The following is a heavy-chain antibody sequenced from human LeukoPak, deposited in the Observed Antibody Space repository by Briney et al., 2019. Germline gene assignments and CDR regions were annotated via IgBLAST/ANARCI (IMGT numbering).Heavy chain of an antibody. CDR1: GGTFSSYA. J-gene: IGHJ6*03. Sequence: SVKVSCKASGGTFSSYAISWVRQAPGQGLEWMGGIIPIFGTANYAQKFQGRVTITADESTSTAYMELSSLRSEDTAVYYCARGTFMGWYMDVWGTGTTVTVSS. CDR2: IIPIFGTA. D-gene: IGHD1-14*01. CDR3: ARGTFMGWYMDV. V-gene: IGHV1-69*13.